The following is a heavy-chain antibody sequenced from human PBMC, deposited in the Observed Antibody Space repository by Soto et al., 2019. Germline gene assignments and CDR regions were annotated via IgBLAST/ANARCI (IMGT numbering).Heavy chain of an antibody. CDR2: ISVSGDST. D-gene: IGHD4-17*01. CDR3: AKGHTVSFDY. Sequence: EVQLLESGGGLVQPGGSLRLSCAASGFTFSSYAMSWVRQAPGKGLEWVSAISVSGDSTYYADSVKGRFIISRDNSKNTLYLQMTSLRAEDTAVYYCAKGHTVSFDYWGQGTLVTVSS. V-gene: IGHV3-23*01. CDR1: GFTFSSYA. J-gene: IGHJ4*02.